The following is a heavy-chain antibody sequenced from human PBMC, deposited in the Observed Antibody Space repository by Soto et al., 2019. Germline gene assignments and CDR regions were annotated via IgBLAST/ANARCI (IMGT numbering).Heavy chain of an antibody. V-gene: IGHV1-69*06. D-gene: IGHD3-9*01. CDR2: IVPTVDTS. CDR1: GATFSSYA. Sequence: SVKVSCKTSGATFSSYAITWVRQAPGQGLEWMGGIVPTVDTSTYAQKFQGRVTITADKFTNTVYMELSSLRSDDTAVYYCARHRMTGPYNYYYYGMDVWGQGTTVTVSS. J-gene: IGHJ6*02. CDR3: ARHRMTGPYNYYYYGMDV.